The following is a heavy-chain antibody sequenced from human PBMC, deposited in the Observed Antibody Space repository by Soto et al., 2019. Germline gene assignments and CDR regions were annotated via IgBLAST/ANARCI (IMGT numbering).Heavy chain of an antibody. Sequence: GGSLRLSCAASGFTVSNNYMSWVRQAPGKGLEWVSVIYSGGSTYYADSVKGRFTISRDNSKNTLYLQMNSLRAEDTAVYYCARDPNWNYWNYFDYWGQGTLVTVSS. J-gene: IGHJ4*02. CDR1: GFTVSNNY. D-gene: IGHD1-7*01. CDR2: IYSGGST. CDR3: ARDPNWNYWNYFDY. V-gene: IGHV3-66*01.